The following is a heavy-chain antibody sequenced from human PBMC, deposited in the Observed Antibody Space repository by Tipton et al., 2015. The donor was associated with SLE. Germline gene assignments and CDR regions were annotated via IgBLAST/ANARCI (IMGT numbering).Heavy chain of an antibody. CDR1: GGSFSSSNYY. Sequence: TLSLTCTVSGGSFSSSNYYWGWIRQPPGKGLEWIGSIYYSGTINYNPSLKSRVLIFADTSKNHFSLKLSSVTAADTAVYYCARGIGPRNYYYGMDVWGQGTTVTVSS. CDR3: ARGIGPRNYYYGMDV. J-gene: IGHJ6*02. CDR2: IYYSGTI. D-gene: IGHD1-14*01. V-gene: IGHV4-39*01.